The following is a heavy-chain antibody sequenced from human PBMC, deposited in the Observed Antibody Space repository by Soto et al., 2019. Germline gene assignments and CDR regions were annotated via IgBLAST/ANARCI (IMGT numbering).Heavy chain of an antibody. V-gene: IGHV1-58*01. D-gene: IGHD3-9*01. Sequence: ASVKVSCKASGFTFTSSAVQWVRQARGQRLEWIGWIVVGSGNTNHAQKFQERVTITRDMSTSTAYMELSSLRSEDTAVYYCAAPFDILTGYYYYYYGMDVWGQGTTVTVSS. CDR1: GFTFTSSA. J-gene: IGHJ6*02. CDR2: IVVGSGNT. CDR3: AAPFDILTGYYYYYYGMDV.